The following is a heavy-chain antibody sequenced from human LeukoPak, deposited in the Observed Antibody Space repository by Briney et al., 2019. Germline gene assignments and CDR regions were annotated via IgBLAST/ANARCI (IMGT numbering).Heavy chain of an antibody. CDR2: IYYSGST. V-gene: IGHV4-30-4*01. CDR3: ARATVNSGFDP. J-gene: IGHJ5*02. CDR1: GGSISSGDYY. Sequence: SETLSLTCTVSGGSISSGDYYWSWIRQPPRTGLEWIGYIYYSGSTYYNPSLKSRVTISVDTSKNQFSLKLSSVTAADTAVYYCARATVNSGFDPWGQGTLVTVSS. D-gene: IGHD4-17*01.